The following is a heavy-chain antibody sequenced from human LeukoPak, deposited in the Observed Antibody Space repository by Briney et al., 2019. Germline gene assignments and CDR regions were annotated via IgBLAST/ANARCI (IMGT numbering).Heavy chain of an antibody. J-gene: IGHJ3*02. Sequence: PSETLSLTCTVSGGSISSYYWSWIRQPAGKGLEWIGRIYTSGSTNYNPSLKSRVTMSVDTSKNQFSLKLSSVTAADTAVYYCARVRGRGSRGAFDIWGHGTMVTVSS. CDR2: IYTSGST. D-gene: IGHD1-26*01. CDR1: GGSISSYY. CDR3: ARVRGRGSRGAFDI. V-gene: IGHV4-4*07.